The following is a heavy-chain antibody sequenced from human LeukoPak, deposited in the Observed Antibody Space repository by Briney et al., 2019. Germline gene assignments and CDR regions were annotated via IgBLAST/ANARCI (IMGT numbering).Heavy chain of an antibody. CDR3: ARARSSGSYYDAFGI. D-gene: IGHD3-22*01. CDR1: GGSISTYY. CDR2: IYYNGNT. J-gene: IGHJ3*02. Sequence: SETLSLTCSVSGGSISTYYWSWIRQPPGKGLEWIGYIYYNGNTKYNPSLKSRVTISVDTSKNQFSLTLTSVTAADTALYFCARARSSGSYYDAFGIWGQGTAVAVSS. V-gene: IGHV4-59*12.